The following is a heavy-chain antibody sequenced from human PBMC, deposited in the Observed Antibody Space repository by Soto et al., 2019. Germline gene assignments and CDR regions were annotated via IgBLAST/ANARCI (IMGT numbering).Heavy chain of an antibody. CDR3: AKDFGTYYYGSGSPFTSYYYYGMDV. CDR1: GFTFSSYA. CDR2: ISGSGGNT. J-gene: IGHJ6*02. D-gene: IGHD3-10*01. V-gene: IGHV3-23*01. Sequence: EVQLLESGGGLVQPGGSLRLSCAASGFTFSSYAMSWVRQAPGKGLEWVSAISGSGGNTYYADSVKGRFTISRDNSKNTLYLQMNSLRAEDTAVYYCAKDFGTYYYGSGSPFTSYYYYGMDVWGQGTTVTVSS.